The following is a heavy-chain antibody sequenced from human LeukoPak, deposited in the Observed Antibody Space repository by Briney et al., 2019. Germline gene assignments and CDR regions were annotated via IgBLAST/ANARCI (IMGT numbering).Heavy chain of an antibody. CDR1: GFTFSSYS. V-gene: IGHV3-21*01. J-gene: IGHJ4*02. CDR2: ISSSSSYI. Sequence: GGSLRLYCAASGFTFSSYSMNWVRQAPGKGLEWVSSISSSSSYIYYADSVKGRFTISRDNAKNSLYLQMNSLRAEDTAVYYCARGRNGDYVYYFDYWGQGTLVTVSS. CDR3: ARGRNGDYVYYFDY. D-gene: IGHD4-17*01.